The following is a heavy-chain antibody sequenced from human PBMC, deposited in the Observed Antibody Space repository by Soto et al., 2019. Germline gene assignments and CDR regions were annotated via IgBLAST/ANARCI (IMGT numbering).Heavy chain of an antibody. CDR3: TKGRYLEWFLSGGGEEC. J-gene: IGHJ4*02. CDR1: GFTFRNYA. CDR2: IKGGGVII. D-gene: IGHD3-3*01. V-gene: IGHV3-23*01. Sequence: LLLESGGGLVQYGGSLRPSCAASGFTFRNYAMSWARQTLEKGLEWVSAIKGGGVIIYYADSVKGRFTISGDQSKNTIYLQMDSLRVEDTALYYCTKGRYLEWFLSGGGEECWGRGTLVTVSS.